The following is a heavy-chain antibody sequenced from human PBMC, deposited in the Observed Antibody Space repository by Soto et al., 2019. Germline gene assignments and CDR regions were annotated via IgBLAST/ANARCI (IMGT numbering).Heavy chain of an antibody. J-gene: IGHJ6*03. V-gene: IGHV3-30*18. CDR2: ISYDGSNK. Sequence: TGGSLRLSCAASGFTFSSYGMHWVRQAPGKGLEWVAVISYDGSNKYYADSVKGRFTISRDNSKNTLYLQMNSLRAEDTAVYYYAKDLGIFGVVSRYYYMDVWGKGATVTVSS. CDR1: GFTFSSYG. D-gene: IGHD3-3*01. CDR3: AKDLGIFGVVSRYYYMDV.